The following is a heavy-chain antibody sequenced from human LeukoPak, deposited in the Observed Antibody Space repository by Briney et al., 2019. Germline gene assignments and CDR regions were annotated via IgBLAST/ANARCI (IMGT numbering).Heavy chain of an antibody. Sequence: ASVKVSCKVSGYTLTELSMHWVRRAPGKGLEGMGGFDPEGGETIYAQKFQGRVTMTEDTSTDTAYMELSSLRSEDTAVYYCATAPIYCSSTSCRFDYWGQGTLVTVSS. CDR3: ATAPIYCSSTSCRFDY. V-gene: IGHV1-24*01. CDR1: GYTLTELS. CDR2: FDPEGGET. D-gene: IGHD2-2*01. J-gene: IGHJ4*02.